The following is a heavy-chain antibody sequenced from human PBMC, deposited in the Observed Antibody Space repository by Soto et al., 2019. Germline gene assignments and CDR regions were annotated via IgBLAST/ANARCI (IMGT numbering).Heavy chain of an antibody. CDR3: AREDGVVGSSSAFDH. CDR2: INQDGSEK. J-gene: IGHJ4*02. D-gene: IGHD1-26*01. V-gene: IGHV3-7*01. Sequence: GGSLRLSCAASGFTFSTYWMNWVRQAPGKGLEWVANINQDGSEKSFVDSVKGRFTISRDNAKNSLYLQMNGLRAEDTAIYYCAREDGVVGSSSAFDHWGLGTLVTVSS. CDR1: GFTFSTYW.